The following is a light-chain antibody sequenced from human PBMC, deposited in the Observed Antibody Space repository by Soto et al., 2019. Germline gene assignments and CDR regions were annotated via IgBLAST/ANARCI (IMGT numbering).Light chain of an antibody. V-gene: IGKV3-15*01. J-gene: IGKJ5*01. CDR1: QSVSSSY. Sequence: EIVLTQSPATLSLSPGERATLSCRASQSVSSSYLAWYQQKPGQAPRLXXYGASTRATGIPARFSGSGSGTELTLTISSLQSEDFAVYYCQQYNNWPPITFGQGTRLEIK. CDR3: QQYNNWPPIT. CDR2: GAS.